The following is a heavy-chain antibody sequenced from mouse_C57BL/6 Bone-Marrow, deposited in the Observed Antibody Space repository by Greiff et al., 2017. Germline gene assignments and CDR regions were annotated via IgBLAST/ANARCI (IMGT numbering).Heavy chain of an antibody. V-gene: IGHV1-64*01. Sequence: VQLQQPGAELVKPGASVKLSCTASGYTFTSYWMHWVKQRPGQGLEWIGMIHPNSGSTNYNEKFKSKATLTVDKSSSTAYMQLSSLTSEDSAVYYCARLITTVGFDVWGTGTTVTVSS. CDR2: IHPNSGST. CDR1: GYTFTSYW. D-gene: IGHD1-1*01. J-gene: IGHJ1*03. CDR3: ARLITTVGFDV.